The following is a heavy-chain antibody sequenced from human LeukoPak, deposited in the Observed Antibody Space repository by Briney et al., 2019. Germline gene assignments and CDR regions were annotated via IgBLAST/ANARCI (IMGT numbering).Heavy chain of an antibody. V-gene: IGHV3-23*01. CDR3: ARGNVLRYIGGAFDI. D-gene: IGHD3-16*01. J-gene: IGHJ3*02. Sequence: PGGSLRLSCAASGFTFSSYAMSWVRQAPGKGLEWVSGISGSGGGTYYADSVKGRFTISRDNSKNTLYLQMNSLRAEDTAVYYCARGNVLRYIGGAFDIWGQGTMVTVSS. CDR1: GFTFSSYA. CDR2: ISGSGGGT.